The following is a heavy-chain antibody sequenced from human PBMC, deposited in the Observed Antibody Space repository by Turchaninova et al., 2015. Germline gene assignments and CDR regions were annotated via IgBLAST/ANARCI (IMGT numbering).Heavy chain of an antibody. J-gene: IGHJ4*02. V-gene: IGHV7-4-1*02. D-gene: IGHD3-10*01. CDR2: INTITGNP. CDR3: ALLYGSGQSIRFDS. CDR1: GCTVHDHP. Sequence: QVLLVQPESEFEKPGCYVRLPCKTSGCTVHDHPIHGWRQAPGQRLEWMGWINTITGNPTYAQGFRGRFVFSLDTSASTAYLQISGLKDEDTAVYYCALLYGSGQSIRFDSWGQGTLVTVSS.